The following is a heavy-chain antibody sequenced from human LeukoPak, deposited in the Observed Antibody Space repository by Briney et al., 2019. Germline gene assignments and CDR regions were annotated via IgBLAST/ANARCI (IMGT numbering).Heavy chain of an antibody. J-gene: IGHJ5*02. D-gene: IGHD5-18*01. V-gene: IGHV4-34*01. CDR2: INHSGSS. CDR3: APRGDIEHSYVYGKWFDP. CDR1: GGSFSAYY. Sequence: SETLSLTCAVYGGSFSAYYWTWIRQPPGKGLEWIGEINHSGSSNYNSSLRSRVTISVDTSYKQFSLRLSSVTAADTAVYYCAPRGDIEHSYVYGKWFDPWGRGTRVTVSS.